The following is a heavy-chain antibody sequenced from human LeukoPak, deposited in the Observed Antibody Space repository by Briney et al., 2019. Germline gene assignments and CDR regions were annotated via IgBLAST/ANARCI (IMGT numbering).Heavy chain of an antibody. J-gene: IGHJ3*02. CDR1: GFTFSSYS. CDR3: AIAPLKGDGAFDI. CDR2: ISSSSSYI. D-gene: IGHD5-24*01. Sequence: PGGSLRLSCAASGFTFSSYSMNWVRQAPGKGLEWVSSISSSSSYIYYADSVKGRFTISRDNAKNSLYLQMNSLRAEDTAVYYCAIAPLKGDGAFDIWGQGTMVTVSS. V-gene: IGHV3-21*01.